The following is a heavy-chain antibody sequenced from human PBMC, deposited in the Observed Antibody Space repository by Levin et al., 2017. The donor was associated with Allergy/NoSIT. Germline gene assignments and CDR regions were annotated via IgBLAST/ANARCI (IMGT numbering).Heavy chain of an antibody. CDR2: IYYSGST. V-gene: IGHV4-59*01. D-gene: IGHD3-16*01. CDR3: AREGGHGMDV. J-gene: IGHJ6*02. Sequence: SQTLSLPCTVSGGSISSYYWSWIRQPPGKGLEWIGYIYYSGSTNYNPSLKSRVTISVDTSKNQFSLKLSSVTAADTAVYYCAREGGHGMDVWGQGTTVTVSS. CDR1: GGSISSYY.